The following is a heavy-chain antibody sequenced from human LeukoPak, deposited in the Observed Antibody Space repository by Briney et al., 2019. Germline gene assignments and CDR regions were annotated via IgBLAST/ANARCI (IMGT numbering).Heavy chain of an antibody. Sequence: PGGSLRLSCSASGFTFDNYAMHWVRQAPMKGLEWVASINWRSDEIGYADSVKGRFTISRDNAKNSLYLQMNSLRAEDTAVYYCARALYDSSGYYSHFDYWGQGTLVTVSS. D-gene: IGHD3-22*01. CDR3: ARALYDSSGYYSHFDY. CDR1: GFTFDNYA. V-gene: IGHV3-9*01. J-gene: IGHJ4*02. CDR2: INWRSDEI.